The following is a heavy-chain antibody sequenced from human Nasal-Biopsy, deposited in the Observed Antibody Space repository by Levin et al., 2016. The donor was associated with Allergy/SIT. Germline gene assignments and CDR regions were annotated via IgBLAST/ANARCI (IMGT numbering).Heavy chain of an antibody. CDR1: GFTFSNYD. CDR3: YGMDV. V-gene: IGHV3-23*01. Sequence: GGSLRLSCEASGFTFSNYDMTWVRQAPGKGLECVSVISERGVPTYYADSIKGRFIVSRDNSKNTLYLQMSSLRAEDTAVYYCYGMDVWGLGTTVTVSS. CDR2: ISERGVPT. J-gene: IGHJ6*02.